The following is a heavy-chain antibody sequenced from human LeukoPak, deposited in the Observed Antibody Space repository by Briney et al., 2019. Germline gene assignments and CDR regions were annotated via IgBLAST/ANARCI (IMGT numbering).Heavy chain of an antibody. V-gene: IGHV3-7*01. CDR2: INQDGSDR. D-gene: IGHD6-25*01. CDR3: VRGSGREWFDA. CDR1: GFTFSTYW. J-gene: IGHJ5*02. Sequence: PGGSLRLSCAASGFTFSTYWMSGVRQARGKGRELVANINQDGSDRNYVDSVKGRFTISRDNAKNSLYLQMNSLRAEDTAVYYCVRGSGREWFDAWGQGTLVTVSS.